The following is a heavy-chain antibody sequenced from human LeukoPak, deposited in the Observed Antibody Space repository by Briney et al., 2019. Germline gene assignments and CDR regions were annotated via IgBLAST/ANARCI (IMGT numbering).Heavy chain of an antibody. J-gene: IGHJ4*02. CDR2: INHGGST. D-gene: IGHD1-26*01. Sequence: PSETLSLTCAVYGGSFSGYYWSWIRQPPGKGLEWIGEINHGGSTNYNPSLKSRVTISVDTSKNQFSLKLSSVTAADTAVYYCASGGSFFENWGQGTLVTVSS. V-gene: IGHV4-34*01. CDR3: ASGGSFFEN. CDR1: GGSFSGYY.